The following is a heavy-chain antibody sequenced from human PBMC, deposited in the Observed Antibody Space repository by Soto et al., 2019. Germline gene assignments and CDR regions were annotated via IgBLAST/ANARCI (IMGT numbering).Heavy chain of an antibody. CDR2: ISGSGGST. CDR3: AKDGAVAGLYYYYYMDV. D-gene: IGHD6-19*01. CDR1: GFTFSSYA. V-gene: IGHV3-23*01. Sequence: GGSLRLSCAASGFTFSSYAMSWVRQAPGKGLEWVSAISGSGGSTHYADSVKGRFTISRDNSKNTLYLQMNSLRAEDTAVYYCAKDGAVAGLYYYYYMDVWGKGTKVTVSS. J-gene: IGHJ6*03.